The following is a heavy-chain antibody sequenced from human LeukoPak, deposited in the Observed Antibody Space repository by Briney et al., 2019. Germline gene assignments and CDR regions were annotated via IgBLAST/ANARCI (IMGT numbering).Heavy chain of an antibody. Sequence: PSETLSLTCNVSGASISSSTYHWGWIRQPLGKGLEWIGEIYHSGSTNYNPSLKSRVTISVDKSKNQFSLKLSSVTAADTAVYYCASRLPLWFGESGGYFDYWGQGTLVTVSS. CDR2: IYHSGST. D-gene: IGHD3-10*01. V-gene: IGHV4-39*07. CDR1: GASISSSTYH. J-gene: IGHJ4*02. CDR3: ASRLPLWFGESGGYFDY.